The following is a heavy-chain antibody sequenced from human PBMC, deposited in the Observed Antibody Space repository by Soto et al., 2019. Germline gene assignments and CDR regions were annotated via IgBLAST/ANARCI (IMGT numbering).Heavy chain of an antibody. CDR3: AQDRGWGVVSPSHDY. J-gene: IGHJ4*02. Sequence: EVQLLESGGGIVQPGGSLRVSCVASGFTFRNFVMSWVRQAPGKGLEWVSAIRCTGGETFYADSVKGRFTISRDNSKNTLYLQINSLRVEDTALYFCAQDRGWGVVSPSHDYGGQGTLGTVSS. CDR1: GFTFRNFV. D-gene: IGHD2-21*01. V-gene: IGHV3-23*01. CDR2: IRCTGGET.